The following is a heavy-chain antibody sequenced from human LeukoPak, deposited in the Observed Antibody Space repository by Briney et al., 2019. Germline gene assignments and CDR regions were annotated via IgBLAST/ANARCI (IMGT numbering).Heavy chain of an antibody. D-gene: IGHD6-19*01. J-gene: IGHJ6*03. CDR2: IYPGDSDT. Sequence: GESLKISCKGSGYSFTSYWIGWVRQMPGKGLEWMGIIYPGDSDTRYSPSFQGQVTISADKSISTAYLQWSSLKASDTAMYYCARNQYSSGWYADYYYMDVRGKGTTVTVSS. CDR1: GYSFTSYW. V-gene: IGHV5-51*01. CDR3: ARNQYSSGWYADYYYMDV.